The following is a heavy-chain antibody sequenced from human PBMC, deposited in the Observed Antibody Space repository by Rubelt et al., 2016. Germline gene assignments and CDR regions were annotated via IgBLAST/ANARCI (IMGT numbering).Heavy chain of an antibody. V-gene: IGHV7-4-1*02. CDR3: ARDDGARLFNY. Sequence: QVQMVQSGTEVKEPGASVKVSCKASGYTFTDYYMHWVRQAPGQGLEWMGWIDTNTGNPTYAQGFTGRFVFSLDTSVSTAYLRFTGLQAEDTAVYYCARDDGARLFNYWGQGTLVTVSS. D-gene: IGHD4/OR15-4a*01. J-gene: IGHJ4*02. CDR1: GYTFTDYY. CDR2: IDTNTGNP.